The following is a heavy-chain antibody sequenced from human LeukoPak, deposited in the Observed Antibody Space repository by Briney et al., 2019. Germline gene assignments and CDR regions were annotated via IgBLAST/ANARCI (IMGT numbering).Heavy chain of an antibody. V-gene: IGHV3-30-3*01. D-gene: IGHD2-15*01. CDR3: ARGGHSSGGSRTFDY. Sequence: PGGSLRLSCAASGFTVSSYAMHWVRQAPGKGLEWVAVVSYDGSNKYYADSVKGRFTISRDNSKNTLYLQMNSLRAEDTAVYYCARGGHSSGGSRTFDYWGQRTLVTVSS. CDR1: GFTVSSYA. J-gene: IGHJ4*02. CDR2: VSYDGSNK.